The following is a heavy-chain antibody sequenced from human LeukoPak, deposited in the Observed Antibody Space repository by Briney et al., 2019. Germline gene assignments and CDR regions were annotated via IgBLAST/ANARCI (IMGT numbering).Heavy chain of an antibody. CDR1: GGSISSYY. Sequence: SETLSLTCTVSGGSISSYYWSWIRQPPGKGLEWIGYIYYSGSTNYNPSLKSRATISVDTSKNQFSLKLSSVTAADTAVYYCASSLALDAFDIWGQGTMVTVSS. J-gene: IGHJ3*02. V-gene: IGHV4-59*01. CDR3: ASSLALDAFDI. CDR2: IYYSGST.